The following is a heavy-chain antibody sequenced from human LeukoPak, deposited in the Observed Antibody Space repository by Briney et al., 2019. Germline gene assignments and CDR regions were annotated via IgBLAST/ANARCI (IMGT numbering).Heavy chain of an antibody. D-gene: IGHD2-21*01. Sequence: PSDTLSLTCAVSGGSLSDSYWSWLRQPPGKGLEWIGEIYHNGYTRYNPSLESRVTISVATSKIQFSLELTSVTAADTAVYYCARGDSYAYGPYSYYYPMDVWGHGTTVTVSS. V-gene: IGHV4-34*01. CDR3: ARGDSYAYGPYSYYYPMDV. CDR1: GGSLSDSY. J-gene: IGHJ6*02. CDR2: IYHNGYT.